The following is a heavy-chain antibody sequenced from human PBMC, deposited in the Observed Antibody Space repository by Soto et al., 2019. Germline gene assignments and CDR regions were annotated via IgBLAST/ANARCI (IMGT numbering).Heavy chain of an antibody. CDR1: GGYVGDGGGR. J-gene: IGHJ6*02. D-gene: IGHD3-16*01. CDR2: IYYSGST. CDR3: ARASLGIGYYYYGMDV. V-gene: IGHV4-61*08. Sequence: FETLRLRCTVSGGYVGDGGGRWIWIRQPPGKGLEWIGYIYYSGSTNYNPSLKSRVTISVDTSKNQFSLKPSSVTAADTAVYYCARASLGIGYYYYGMDVWGQGTTVTVSS.